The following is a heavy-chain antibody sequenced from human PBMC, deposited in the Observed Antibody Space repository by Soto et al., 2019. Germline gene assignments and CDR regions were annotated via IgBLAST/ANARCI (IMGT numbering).Heavy chain of an antibody. D-gene: IGHD2-2*01. CDR3: AIRDPDIVVVPAGDDAFDI. CDR1: GFTFSSYA. Sequence: PGGSLRLSCAASGFTFSSYAMSWVRQAPGKGLEWVSAISGSGGSTYYADSVKGRFTISRDNSKNTLYLQMNSLRAEDTAVYYSAIRDPDIVVVPAGDDAFDIWGQGTMVTVSS. J-gene: IGHJ3*02. CDR2: ISGSGGST. V-gene: IGHV3-23*01.